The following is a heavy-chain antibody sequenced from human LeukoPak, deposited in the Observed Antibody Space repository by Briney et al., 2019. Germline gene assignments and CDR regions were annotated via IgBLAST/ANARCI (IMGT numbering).Heavy chain of an antibody. J-gene: IGHJ5*01. D-gene: IGHD3-10*01. CDR1: GFTFSSYW. Sequence: GGSLRLSCVASGFTFSSYWMHWVRQTPGQGLMWVARIQSDGSTIYADSVQSRFTISRDNAKNTVYLQMNSLRVDDTAVYFCTRAITYFYGSVTYDWFESWGQGIRVTVSS. V-gene: IGHV3-74*01. CDR3: TRAITYFYGSVTYDWFES. CDR2: IQSDGST.